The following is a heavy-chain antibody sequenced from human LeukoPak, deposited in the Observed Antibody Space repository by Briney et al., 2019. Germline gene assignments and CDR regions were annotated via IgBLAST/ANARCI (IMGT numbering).Heavy chain of an antibody. CDR2: IYHSGST. CDR3: ARGPYYDILTGYYPFDY. Sequence: SETRSLTCTVSGYSISSGYYWGWIRQPPGKGLEWIGSIYHSGSTYYNPSLKSRVTISVDTSKNQFSLKLSSVTAADTAVYYCARGPYYDILTGYYPFDYWGQGTLVTVSS. CDR1: GYSISSGYY. D-gene: IGHD3-9*01. V-gene: IGHV4-38-2*02. J-gene: IGHJ4*02.